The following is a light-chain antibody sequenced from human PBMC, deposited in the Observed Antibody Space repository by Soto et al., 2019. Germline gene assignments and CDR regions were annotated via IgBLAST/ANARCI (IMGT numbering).Light chain of an antibody. V-gene: IGKV3-15*01. CDR3: QHYNNWPRT. CDR2: DVF. CDR1: QSVSNY. J-gene: IGKJ1*01. Sequence: EIVLTQSPATLSLSPGERATLSCRARQSVSNYLGWYQQKPGQAPRLLIYDVFKRATGIPARFSGSGSGTEFTLTISSLQSEDFAVYYCQHYNNWPRTFGQGTKVEIK.